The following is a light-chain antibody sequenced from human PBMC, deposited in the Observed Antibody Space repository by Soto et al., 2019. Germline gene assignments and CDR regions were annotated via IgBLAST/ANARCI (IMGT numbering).Light chain of an antibody. CDR1: SSDVGTYKY. CDR3: CSYAGRYSSV. V-gene: IGLV2-11*01. CDR2: DVS. Sequence: QSALTQPRSVSGSPGQSVTISCTGSSSDVGTYKYVSWYQQHPGKAPKLMIYDVSQRPSGVPDRFSGSKSGNTASLTISGVQAEDESDDYCCSYAGRYSSVFGGGTKLTVL. J-gene: IGLJ2*01.